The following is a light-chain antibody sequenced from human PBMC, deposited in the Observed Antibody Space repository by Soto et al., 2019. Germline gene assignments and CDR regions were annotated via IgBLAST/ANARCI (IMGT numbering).Light chain of an antibody. CDR2: ETN. Sequence: QSVLTQPPSVPAAPRQKVTISCSGSNTNIGNNYVSWYQQLPGTAPKLLIYETNKRPSGIPDRFSGSKSGTSASLGITGLQTGDEADYYCGTWDSSLTAVVFGGGTKVTVL. J-gene: IGLJ2*01. CDR3: GTWDSSLTAVV. CDR1: NTNIGNNY. V-gene: IGLV1-51*01.